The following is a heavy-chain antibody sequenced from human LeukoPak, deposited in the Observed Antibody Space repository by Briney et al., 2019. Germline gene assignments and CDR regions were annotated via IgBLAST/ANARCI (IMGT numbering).Heavy chain of an antibody. J-gene: IGHJ4*02. CDR1: GGSFSGYY. Sequence: PSETLSLTCAVYGGSFSGYYWSWIRQPPGKGLEWIGEINHSGSTNYNPSLKSRVTISVDTSKNQFSLKLSSVTAADTAVYYCARGSMIGGYYYWGQGTLVTVSS. CDR3: ARGSMIGGYYY. CDR2: INHSGST. V-gene: IGHV4-34*01. D-gene: IGHD3-22*01.